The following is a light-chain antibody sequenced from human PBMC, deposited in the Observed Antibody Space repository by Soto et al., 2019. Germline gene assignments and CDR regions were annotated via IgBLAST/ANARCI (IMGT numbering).Light chain of an antibody. CDR2: EVS. J-gene: IGLJ2*01. CDR1: SSDVGGYNS. Sequence: QSALTQPASVSGSPGQSITISCTGTSSDVGGYNSVSWYQQHPGKAPKLMIYEVSNRPSGVSNRFSGSKSGNTGSLTISGLQAEDEADYYCSSYTSSSTLVVFGGGTKLTVL. CDR3: SSYTSSSTLVV. V-gene: IGLV2-14*01.